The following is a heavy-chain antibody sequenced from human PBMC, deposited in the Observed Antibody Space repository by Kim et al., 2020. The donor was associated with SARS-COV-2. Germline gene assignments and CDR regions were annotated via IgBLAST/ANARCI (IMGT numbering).Heavy chain of an antibody. CDR3: AGGPESNGHLLEY. V-gene: IGHV3-74*01. Sequence: FADVGKGRFSISRDNSKGTLYLQMNSLRAEDSGVYYCAGGPESNGHLLEYWGQGTLVTVSS. J-gene: IGHJ4*02. D-gene: IGHD1-1*01.